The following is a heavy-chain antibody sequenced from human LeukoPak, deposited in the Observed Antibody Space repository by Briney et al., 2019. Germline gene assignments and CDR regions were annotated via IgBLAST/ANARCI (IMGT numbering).Heavy chain of an antibody. CDR3: AREVGTPQAFDI. J-gene: IGHJ3*02. D-gene: IGHD1-26*01. CDR2: IDSRSSTI. Sequence: GGSLRLSCAASRFTFSNYGVKWVREAPGEGLEWVSYIDSRSSTIYYADSVRGRFTISRHNAKNSLYLQMNSLKAEDTAIYYCAREVGTPQAFDIWGQGTMVTVSS. CDR1: RFTFSNYG. V-gene: IGHV3-48*01.